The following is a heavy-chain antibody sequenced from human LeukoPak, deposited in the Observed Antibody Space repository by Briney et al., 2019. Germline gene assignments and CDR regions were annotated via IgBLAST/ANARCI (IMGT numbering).Heavy chain of an antibody. J-gene: IGHJ6*03. D-gene: IGHD2-2*01. CDR1: GFSFISYG. CDR3: AKDGHCSSTSCYYMDV. V-gene: IGHV3-30*02. Sequence: QSGGSLRLSCAASGFSFISYGMHWVRQAPGKGLEWVAFIRYDGSNEYYADSVKGRFTISRDNSRNTLYLQMNSLKTEDTAVYYCAKDGHCSSTSCYYMDVWGQGTTVTVSS. CDR2: IRYDGSNE.